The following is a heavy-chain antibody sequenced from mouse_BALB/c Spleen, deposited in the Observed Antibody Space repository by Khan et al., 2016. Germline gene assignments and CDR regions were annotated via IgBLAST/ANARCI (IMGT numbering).Heavy chain of an antibody. CDR1: GYSITSDYA. V-gene: IGHV3-2*02. CDR2: IDSSGST. J-gene: IGHJ3*01. Sequence: EVQLVESGPGLVKPSQSLSLTCTVTGYSITSDYAWNWIQQFPGNKLEWMGYIDSSGSTTYNPSLKSRVSITRDTSKNQIFLQLNSVTTEDTATYYCATTYYLFVYWGQGTLVTVSA. D-gene: IGHD1-1*02. CDR3: ATTYYLFVY.